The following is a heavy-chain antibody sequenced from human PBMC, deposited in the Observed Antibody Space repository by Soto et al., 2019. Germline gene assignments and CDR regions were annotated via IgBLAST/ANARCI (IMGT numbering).Heavy chain of an antibody. CDR2: VDVGGGST. CDR1: GFTFSTHA. D-gene: IGHD3-16*01. V-gene: IGHV3-23*01. CDR3: ARDSGPAGGGDCDI. J-gene: IGHJ3*02. Sequence: EVQLLESGGGLVQPGGSLRLSCAASGFTFSTHAMIWVRQAPGKGLNWVSTVDVGGGSTYYTDSVKGRFTVSRDNYKNTLYLQVNTLRAEDTAIYYCARDSGPAGGGDCDIWGQGTMVTVS.